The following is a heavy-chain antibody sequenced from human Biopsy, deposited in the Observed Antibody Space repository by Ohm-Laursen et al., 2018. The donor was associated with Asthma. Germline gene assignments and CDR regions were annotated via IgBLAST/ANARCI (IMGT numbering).Heavy chain of an antibody. V-gene: IGHV1-18*01. CDR3: ARAVDYSHYYGIDV. CDR2: ISVYNGNT. Sequence: SVKVSCKASGYTFNSAGITWVRQAPGQGLEWMGWISVYNGNTKVAQRLQDRVTMIADTSTSTAYMELRSLRSDDTAVYFCARAVDYSHYYGIDVWGQGTTVTVS. J-gene: IGHJ6*02. CDR1: GYTFNSAG. D-gene: IGHD3-10*01.